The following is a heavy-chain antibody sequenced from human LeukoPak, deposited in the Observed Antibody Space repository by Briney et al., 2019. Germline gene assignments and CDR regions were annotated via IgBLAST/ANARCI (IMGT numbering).Heavy chain of an antibody. CDR3: ATETNGRHYDY. V-gene: IGHV3-21*06. J-gene: IGHJ4*02. CDR1: GLTFSTSG. CDR2: IGPTGSDR. Sequence: KPGGSLRLSCTASGLTFSTSGFNWVRQAPGKGLEWVASIGPTGSDRYHADSIKGRFTISRDNANNFLYLQMNSLRAEDTAVYYCATETNGRHYDYWGQGTLVTVSS. D-gene: IGHD1-14*01.